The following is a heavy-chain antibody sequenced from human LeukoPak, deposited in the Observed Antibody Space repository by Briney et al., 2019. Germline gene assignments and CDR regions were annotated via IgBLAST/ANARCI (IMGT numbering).Heavy chain of an antibody. CDR2: VIPIFGTA. V-gene: IGHV1-69*05. CDR1: GGTFSSYA. CDR3: ARHGGITIFGVAQPGGAFDI. J-gene: IGHJ3*02. Sequence: SVKVSCKASGGTFSSYAISWVRQAPGQGLEWVGEVIPIFGTANYAQKFQGRVTITTDESTSTAYMEVSSLRSEDTAVYYCARHGGITIFGVAQPGGAFDIWGQGTMLTVSS. D-gene: IGHD3-3*01.